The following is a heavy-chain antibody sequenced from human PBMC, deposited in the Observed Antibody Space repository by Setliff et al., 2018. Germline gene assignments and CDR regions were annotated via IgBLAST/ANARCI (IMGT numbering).Heavy chain of an antibody. D-gene: IGHD3-10*01. CDR3: ARSLTGSKGRSDY. CDR1: GFTFSDYY. CDR2: ISGSGDDT. V-gene: IGHV3-23*01. Sequence: PGGSLRLSCAASGFTFSDYYMSWIRQAPGKGLEWVSGISGSGDDTYYADSVKGRFTISRDNSKNTVYLHLNSLRAEDTAVYYCARSLTGSKGRSDYWGQGTLVTVSS. J-gene: IGHJ4*02.